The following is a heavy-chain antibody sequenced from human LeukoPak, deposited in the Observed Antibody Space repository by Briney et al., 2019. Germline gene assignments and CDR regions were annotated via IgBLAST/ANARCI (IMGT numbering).Heavy chain of an antibody. CDR3: ARDRTPYCSSTSCYDAFDI. D-gene: IGHD2-2*01. CDR1: GGTFSSYT. V-gene: IGHV1-69*04. CDR2: IIPILGIA. J-gene: IGHJ3*02. Sequence: GASVKVSCKASGGTFSSYTISWVRQAPGQGLEWMGRIIPILGIANYAQKFQGRVTITADKSTSTAYMELSSLRSEDTAVYYCARDRTPYCSSTSCYDAFDIWAKGQWSPSLQ.